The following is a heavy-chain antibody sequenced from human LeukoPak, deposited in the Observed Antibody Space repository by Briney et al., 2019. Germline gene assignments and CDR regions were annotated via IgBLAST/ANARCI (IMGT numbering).Heavy chain of an antibody. Sequence: SETLSLTCTVSGGSISSYYWSWIRQPPWKGLEWIGYIYYSGSTNYNPSLKSRVTISVDTSKNQFSLKLSSVTAADTAVYYCARRGHYYYYGMDVWGQGTTVTVSS. J-gene: IGHJ6*02. V-gene: IGHV4-59*08. CDR2: IYYSGST. CDR1: GGSISSYY. CDR3: ARRGHYYYYGMDV.